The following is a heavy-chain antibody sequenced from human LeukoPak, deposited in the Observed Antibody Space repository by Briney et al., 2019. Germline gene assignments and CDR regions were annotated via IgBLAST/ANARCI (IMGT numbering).Heavy chain of an antibody. CDR2: IKKTGSET. D-gene: IGHD2-15*01. CDR3: AREDGYCSGGNCYSYFDS. V-gene: IGHV3-7*01. J-gene: IGHJ4*02. CDR1: GFTFSHFW. Sequence: GGSLRLSRAASGFTFSHFWMSWVRQAPGKGLEWVAYIKKTGSETYYVDSVKGRFTITRDDTRNSLFLQMYSLRAEDTAVYFCAREDGYCSGGNCYSYFDSWGQGTLVTVSS.